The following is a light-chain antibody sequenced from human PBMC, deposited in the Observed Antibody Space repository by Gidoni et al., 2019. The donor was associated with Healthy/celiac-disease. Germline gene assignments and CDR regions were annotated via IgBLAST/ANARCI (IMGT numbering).Light chain of an antibody. J-gene: IGKJ2*01. Sequence: DIQMTQSPSSLSASVGDRVTIPCRASQSISSYLNWYQQKPGKAPKLLIYAASSLKSGVPSRFSGSGSGTDFTLTISSLQPEDFATYYCQQSYSTPYTFGQGTKLEIK. V-gene: IGKV1-39*01. CDR2: AAS. CDR3: QQSYSTPYT. CDR1: QSISSY.